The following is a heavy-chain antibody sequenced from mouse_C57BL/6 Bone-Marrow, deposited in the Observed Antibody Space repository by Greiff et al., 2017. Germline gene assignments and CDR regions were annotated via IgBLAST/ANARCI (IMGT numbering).Heavy chain of an antibody. Sequence: QVQLQQSGAELVRPGTSVKVSCKASGYAFTNYLIEWVKQRPGQGLEWIGVINPGSGGTNYNEKFKGKATLTADKSSSTAYMQLSSLTSEDSAVYVCAIGGLSYYAMDYWGQGTSVTVSS. CDR2: INPGSGGT. CDR3: AIGGLSYYAMDY. D-gene: IGHD2-4*01. J-gene: IGHJ4*01. CDR1: GYAFTNYL. V-gene: IGHV1-54*01.